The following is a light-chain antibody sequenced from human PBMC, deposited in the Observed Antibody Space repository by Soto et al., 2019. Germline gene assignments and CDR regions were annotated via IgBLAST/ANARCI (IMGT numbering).Light chain of an antibody. J-gene: IGLJ1*01. CDR2: EVS. CDR3: SSYTSSITYV. V-gene: IGLV2-14*03. CDR1: SSDVGGYNF. Sequence: QAVVTQPASVSGSPGQSITISCTRTSSDVGGYNFVSWYQQHPGKAPKLMIFEVSHRPSGVSDRFSGSKSGNTASLTISGLQAEDEADYYCSSYTSSITYVFGTGTKLTVL.